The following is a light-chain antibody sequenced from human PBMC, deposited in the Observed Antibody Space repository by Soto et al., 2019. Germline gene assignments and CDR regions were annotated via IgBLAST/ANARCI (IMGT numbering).Light chain of an antibody. CDR1: QSVTSNY. CDR2: GAS. V-gene: IGKV3-20*01. CDR3: QQYGGSSFT. J-gene: IGKJ3*01. Sequence: EVMLTQSPGTMSLSPGERATLSCRASQSVTSNYLAWYQQKPGQAPRLLIYGASNRATGISNRFSGSGSGTDFTLTISRLEPEDLAVYYCQQYGGSSFTFGPGTKVDIK.